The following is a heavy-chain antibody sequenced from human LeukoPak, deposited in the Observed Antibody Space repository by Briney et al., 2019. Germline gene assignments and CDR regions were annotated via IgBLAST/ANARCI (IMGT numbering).Heavy chain of an antibody. V-gene: IGHV1-18*01. CDR1: GYTFTTYG. J-gene: IGHJ4*02. CDR3: ARGGSNGDYFLDY. Sequence: GASVKVSCKASGYTFTTYGISWVRQTPGQGLEWMGWISAYNGNTNYAQQLQGRVTMTTDTSTRTAYMELRSLRPDDTAVYYCARGGSNGDYFLDYWGQGTLVTVSS. D-gene: IGHD4-17*01. CDR2: ISAYNGNT.